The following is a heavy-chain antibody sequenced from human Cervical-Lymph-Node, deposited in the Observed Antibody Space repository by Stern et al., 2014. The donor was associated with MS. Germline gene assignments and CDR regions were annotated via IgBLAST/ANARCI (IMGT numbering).Heavy chain of an antibody. Sequence: VQLEESWGGVVQPGRSLRLSCAASGFTFSSYGMHWVRQAPGKGLEWVAVIWYDGSNKYYADSVKGRFTISRDNSKNTLYLQMNSLRAEDTAVYYCARDFAYGRAFDYWGQGTLVTVSS. CDR1: GFTFSSYG. CDR3: ARDFAYGRAFDY. CDR2: IWYDGSNK. J-gene: IGHJ4*02. V-gene: IGHV3-33*01. D-gene: IGHD3-16*01.